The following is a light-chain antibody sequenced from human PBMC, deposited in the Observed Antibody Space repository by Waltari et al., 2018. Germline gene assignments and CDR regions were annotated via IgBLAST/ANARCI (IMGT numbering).Light chain of an antibody. J-gene: IGKJ3*01. CDR3: QQYNSAPFT. CDR2: KAS. V-gene: IGKV1-12*01. Sequence: DIQMTQSPSSLSASVGDRVTITCRASQGISSWLAWFQQKPGNAPNLLIYKASSLQSGVPSRFSGSGSGTDFTLTISSLQPEDFATYYCQQYNSAPFTFGPGTKLDIK. CDR1: QGISSW.